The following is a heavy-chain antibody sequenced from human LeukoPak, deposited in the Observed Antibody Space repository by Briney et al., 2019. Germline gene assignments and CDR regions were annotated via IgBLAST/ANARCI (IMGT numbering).Heavy chain of an antibody. J-gene: IGHJ4*02. Sequence: GGSLRLSCSASGFAFSAYWMNWVRQAPGKGPEWVANIDLGGSAKSYVDSVKGRCTISGDNANNSLYLQMNSLRVEDTAVYYCAAWGLHNYWGQGTLVTVSS. D-gene: IGHD7-27*01. V-gene: IGHV3-7*01. CDR3: AAWGLHNY. CDR1: GFAFSAYW. CDR2: IDLGGSAK.